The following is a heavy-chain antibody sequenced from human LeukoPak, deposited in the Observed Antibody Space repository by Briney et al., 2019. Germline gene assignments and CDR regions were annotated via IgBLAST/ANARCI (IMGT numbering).Heavy chain of an antibody. D-gene: IGHD2-15*01. Sequence: SETLSLTCAVYGGSFSGYYWSWIRQPPGKGLEWIGEINHSGSTNYNPSLKSRVTISVDKSKNQFSLKLSSMTAADTAVYYCARAYCSGGSCLPWFDPWGQGTLVTVSS. J-gene: IGHJ5*02. CDR1: GGSFSGYY. CDR2: INHSGST. CDR3: ARAYCSGGSCLPWFDP. V-gene: IGHV4-34*01.